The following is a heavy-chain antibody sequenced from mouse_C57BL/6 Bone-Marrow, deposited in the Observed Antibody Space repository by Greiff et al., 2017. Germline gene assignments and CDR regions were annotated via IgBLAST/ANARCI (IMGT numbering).Heavy chain of an antibody. CDR3: ARDLLINYYGSFAY. J-gene: IGHJ3*01. Sequence: EVKVVESGGGLVKPGGSLKLSCAASGFTFSSYAMSWVRQTPEKRLEWVATISDGGSYTYYPDNVKGRFTISRDNAKNNLYLQMSHLKSEDTAMYYCARDLLINYYGSFAYWGQGTLVTVSA. D-gene: IGHD1-1*01. CDR2: ISDGGSYT. CDR1: GFTFSSYA. V-gene: IGHV5-4*01.